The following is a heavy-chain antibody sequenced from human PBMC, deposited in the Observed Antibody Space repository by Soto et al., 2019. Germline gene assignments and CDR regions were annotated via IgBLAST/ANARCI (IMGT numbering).Heavy chain of an antibody. J-gene: IGHJ5*02. CDR2: IIPIFGTP. Sequence: SVKVSCKASGGTFSSYAIRWVRQAPGQGLEWMGGIIPIFGTPYYAQKFQGRVTITADQSTSTGYMELSSLRSDDTAVYFCARALECGGYCLDKPTWLAPWGQGTLVTVSS. D-gene: IGHD2-15*01. CDR3: ARALECGGYCLDKPTWLAP. V-gene: IGHV1-69*13. CDR1: GGTFSSYA.